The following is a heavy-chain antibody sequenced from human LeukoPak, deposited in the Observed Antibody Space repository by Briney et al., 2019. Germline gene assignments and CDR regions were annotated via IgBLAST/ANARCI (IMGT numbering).Heavy chain of an antibody. D-gene: IGHD5/OR15-5a*01. V-gene: IGHV3-23*01. CDR2: FIYSGGGT. CDR3: AKDRRPDGLYDLDY. Sequence: GGSLRLSCAASGFTFSNYARNWVRQAPGKGLEWVSFIYSGGGTKYADSVRGRFTISRDNSRNTLYVQMNSLRSEDTAVYYCAKDRRPDGLYDLDYWGQGTLATVSS. CDR1: GFTFSNYA. J-gene: IGHJ4*02.